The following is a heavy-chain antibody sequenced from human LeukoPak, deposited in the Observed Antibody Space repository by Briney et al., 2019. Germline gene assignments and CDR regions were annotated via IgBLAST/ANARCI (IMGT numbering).Heavy chain of an antibody. D-gene: IGHD1-26*01. J-gene: IGHJ3*02. CDR1: GYTFTSYA. Sequence: GASVKVSCKASGYTFTSYAMNWVRQAPGQGLEWMGRIIPILGIANYAQKFQGRVTITADKSTSTAYMELSSLRSEDTAVYYCATPRPTEWELLRRHAFDIWGQGTMVTVSS. CDR2: IIPILGIA. CDR3: ATPRPTEWELLRRHAFDI. V-gene: IGHV1-69*04.